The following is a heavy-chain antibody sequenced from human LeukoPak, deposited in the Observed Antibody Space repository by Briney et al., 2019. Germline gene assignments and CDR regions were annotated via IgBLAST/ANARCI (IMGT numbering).Heavy chain of an antibody. Sequence: SETLSLTCAVYGGSFSGYYWGWIRQPPGKGLEWIGEINQSRSTNYNPSLKSRVTISVDTSKNQFSLKLSSVTAADTAVYYRARGGYSSSWYSPQAHNWFDPWGQGTLVTVSS. J-gene: IGHJ5*02. CDR1: GGSFSGYY. D-gene: IGHD6-13*01. CDR2: INQSRST. V-gene: IGHV4-34*01. CDR3: ARGGYSSSWYSPQAHNWFDP.